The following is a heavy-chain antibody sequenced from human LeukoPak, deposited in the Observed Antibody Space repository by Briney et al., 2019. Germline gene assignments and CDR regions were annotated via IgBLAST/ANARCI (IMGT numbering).Heavy chain of an antibody. D-gene: IGHD5-12*01. CDR3: ATFGYSGYDRFDY. CDR2: INPNSGGT. J-gene: IGHJ4*02. V-gene: IGHV1-2*06. CDR1: GYTFTGYY. Sequence: ASVKVSCKASGYTFTGYYMHWVRQAPGQGLEWMGRINPNSGGTNYAQKFQGRVTMTRDTSISTAYMELSRLRSDDTAVYYCATFGYSGYDRFDYWGQGTLVTVSS.